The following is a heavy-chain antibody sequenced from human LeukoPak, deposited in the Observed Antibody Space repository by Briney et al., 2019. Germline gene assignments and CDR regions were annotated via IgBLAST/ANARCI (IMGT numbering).Heavy chain of an antibody. J-gene: IGHJ4*02. Sequence: GGSLRLSCAASGFTFSSYWMSWVRQAPGKGLEWVANINQDGSEKYSVDSVKGRFTISRDNAKNSLYLQMNGLRAEDTAVYYCAREYYSDSSGSDCWGQGTLVTVSS. V-gene: IGHV3-7*05. CDR2: INQDGSEK. CDR3: AREYYSDSSGSDC. CDR1: GFTFSSYW. D-gene: IGHD3-22*01.